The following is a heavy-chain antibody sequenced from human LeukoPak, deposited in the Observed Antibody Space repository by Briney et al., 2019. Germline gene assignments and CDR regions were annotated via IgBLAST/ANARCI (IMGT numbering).Heavy chain of an antibody. J-gene: IGHJ4*02. V-gene: IGHV3-74*01. CDR2: ITNDGSST. Sequence: GGSLRLSCAASGLTFSSHWMHWVRQAPGKGLVWVSRITNDGSSTTYADSVKGRFTISRDNAKNSLYLQMNSLRAEDTAVYYCARDFPDCTNGVCYIDYWGQGTLVTVSS. CDR3: ARDFPDCTNGVCYIDY. CDR1: GLTFSSHW. D-gene: IGHD2-8*01.